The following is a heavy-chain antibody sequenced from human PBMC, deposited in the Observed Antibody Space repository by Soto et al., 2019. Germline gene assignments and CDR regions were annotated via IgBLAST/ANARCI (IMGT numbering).Heavy chain of an antibody. CDR1: GYTFTGYY. Sequence: SVKVSCKASGYTFTGYYMHWVRQAPGQGLEWMGWINPNSGGTNYAQKFQGWVTMTRDTSISTAYMELSRLRSDDTAVYYCARERLKAAPDYYYGMDVWGQGTTVTVSS. D-gene: IGHD6-6*01. V-gene: IGHV1-2*04. CDR2: INPNSGGT. J-gene: IGHJ6*02. CDR3: ARERLKAAPDYYYGMDV.